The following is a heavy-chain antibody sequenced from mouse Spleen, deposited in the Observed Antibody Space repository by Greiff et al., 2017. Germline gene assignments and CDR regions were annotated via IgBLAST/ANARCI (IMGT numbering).Heavy chain of an antibody. Sequence: EVKVVESGGGLVKPGGSLKLSCAASGFTFSDYGMAWVRPAPGKGPEWVAFISNLAYSIYYADTVTGRFTISRENAKNTLYLEMSSLRSEDTAMYYCARQGDWDYYAMDYWGQGTSVTVSS. CDR3: ARQGDWDYYAMDY. J-gene: IGHJ4*01. CDR2: ISNLAYSI. CDR1: GFTFSDYG. V-gene: IGHV5-15*01. D-gene: IGHD4-1*01.